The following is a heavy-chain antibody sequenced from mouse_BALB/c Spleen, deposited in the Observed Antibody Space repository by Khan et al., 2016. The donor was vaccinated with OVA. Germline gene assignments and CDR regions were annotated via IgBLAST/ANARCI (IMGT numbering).Heavy chain of an antibody. V-gene: IGHV3-2*02. J-gene: IGHJ2*01. CDR1: GYSITTDYA. CDR2: ISYSGNT. Sequence: EVKLLESGPGLVNPSQSLSLTCTVTGYSITTDYAWNWIRQFPGNKLEWMGFISYSGNTKYNPSLKSRISITRDTSKNQFFLQLKSVTTEDTARYFCARVYGGDFDYWGQGTTLTVSS. D-gene: IGHD1-1*01. CDR3: ARVYGGDFDY.